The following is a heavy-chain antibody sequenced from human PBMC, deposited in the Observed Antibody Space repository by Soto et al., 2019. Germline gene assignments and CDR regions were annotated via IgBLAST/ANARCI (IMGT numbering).Heavy chain of an antibody. CDR2: ISYDGSNK. CDR1: GFTFSSYG. J-gene: IGHJ6*02. V-gene: IGHV3-30*18. D-gene: IGHD5-18*01. CDR3: AKEGYSYGRSHYGMDV. Sequence: GGSLRLSCAASGFTFSSYGMHWVRQAPGKGLEWVAVISYDGSNKYYADSVKGRFTISRDNSKNTLYLQMNSLRAEDTAVYYCAKEGYSYGRSHYGMDVWGQGTTVTVSS.